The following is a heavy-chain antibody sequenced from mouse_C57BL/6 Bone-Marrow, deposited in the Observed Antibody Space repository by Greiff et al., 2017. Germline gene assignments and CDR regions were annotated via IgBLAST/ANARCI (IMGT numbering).Heavy chain of an antibody. CDR3: SIYYVNPYAMDY. Sequence: LQQSGAELVRPGASVKMSCKASGYTFTSYNMHWVKQTPRQGLEWIGAIYPGNGDTSYNQKFKGKATLTVDKSSSTAYMQLSSLTSADSAVYFCSIYYVNPYAMDYWGQGTSVTVSS. J-gene: IGHJ4*01. V-gene: IGHV1-12*01. D-gene: IGHD2-1*01. CDR2: IYPGNGDT. CDR1: GYTFTSYN.